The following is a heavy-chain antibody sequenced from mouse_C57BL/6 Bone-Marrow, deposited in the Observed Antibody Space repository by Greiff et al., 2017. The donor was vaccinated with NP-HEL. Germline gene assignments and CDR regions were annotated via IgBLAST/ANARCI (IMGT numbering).Heavy chain of an antibody. D-gene: IGHD2-3*01. J-gene: IGHJ3*01. CDR2: IDPETGGT. CDR1: GYTFTDYE. Sequence: LQESGAELVRPGASVTLSCKASGYTFTDYEMHWVKQTPVHGLEWIGAIDPETGGTAYNQKFKGKAILTADKSSSTAYMELRSLTSEDSAVYYCTSYDGYYVGAYWGQGTLVTVSA. CDR3: TSYDGYYVGAY. V-gene: IGHV1-15*01.